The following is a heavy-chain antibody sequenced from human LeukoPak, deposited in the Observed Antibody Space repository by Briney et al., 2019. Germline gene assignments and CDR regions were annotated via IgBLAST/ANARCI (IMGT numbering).Heavy chain of an antibody. V-gene: IGHV4-34*01. CDR3: ARGYYGSGSHCCHMDV. J-gene: IGHJ6*03. CDR2: INHSGST. CDR1: VGSFSGYY. D-gene: IGHD3-10*01. Sequence: SAETLSLTCAVYVGSFSGYYWSWIRQPPGKGLEWIGEINHSGSTNYNSSLKSRVTISVDTSKNQFSLKLSSVTAADTAVYYCARGYYGSGSHCCHMDVWGKGTTITVS.